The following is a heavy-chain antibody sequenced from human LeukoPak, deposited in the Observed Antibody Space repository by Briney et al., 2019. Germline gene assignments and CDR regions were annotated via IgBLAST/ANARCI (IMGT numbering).Heavy chain of an antibody. CDR3: ARHPPDRSGGAFDI. V-gene: IGHV4-61*05. J-gene: IGHJ3*02. D-gene: IGHD3-22*01. CDR2: IYYSGYT. Sequence: PSETPSLTCTVSGGSISSSSYYWGWIRQPPGKGLEWIGYIYYSGYTNYNPSLKSRVTISVDTSKNQFSLKLSSVTAADTAVYSCARHPPDRSGGAFDIWGQGTMVTVSS. CDR1: GGSISSSSYY.